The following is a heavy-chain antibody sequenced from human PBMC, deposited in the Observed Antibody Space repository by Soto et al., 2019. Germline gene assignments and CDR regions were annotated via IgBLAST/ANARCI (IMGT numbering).Heavy chain of an antibody. D-gene: IGHD3-16*01. J-gene: IGHJ4*01. CDR3: AKEGARYLDY. CDR2: ISGTGAGT. V-gene: IGHV3-23*01. Sequence: EVQLLESGGGLVQPGGSLRLSCAASGFTFSTYAMSWVRQLPGKGLEWVSAISGTGAGTYYADSVKGRFTISRDNSKNTLYLQMNSLRVEDTAVYYCAKEGARYLDYWGHGTLVTVSS. CDR1: GFTFSTYA.